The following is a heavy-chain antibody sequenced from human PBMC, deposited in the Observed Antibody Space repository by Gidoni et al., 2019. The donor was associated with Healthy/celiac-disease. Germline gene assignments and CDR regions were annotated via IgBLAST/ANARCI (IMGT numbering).Heavy chain of an antibody. J-gene: IGHJ6*02. D-gene: IGHD4-4*01. CDR3: TRRLPTRYYGMDV. CDR2: SRIKANSYAT. CDR1: RFTFSGSD. Sequence: EVQLVQSGGGWGLPGGSLQVSCAASRFTFSGSDMHWVRQGSGKGLEWVGLSRIKANSYATAYAASVKGMFTISREDSKNSAYLQMNSLKTEDTAVYYCTRRLPTRYYGMDVWGQGTTVTVSS. V-gene: IGHV3-73*01.